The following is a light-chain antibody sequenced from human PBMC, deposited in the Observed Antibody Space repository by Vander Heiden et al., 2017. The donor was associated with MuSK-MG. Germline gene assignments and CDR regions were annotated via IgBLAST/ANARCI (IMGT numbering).Light chain of an antibody. CDR1: QTVSTH. J-gene: IGKJ4*01. CDR2: GAS. Sequence: IVMTQSPATLSVSPGDRATLSCRASQTVSTHLAWYQQKSGQPPRLLIYGASTRVTGIPARFSSGGSGTEFTLTISSLQAEDFAVYYCQQYNIWPPLTFGGGTKVEI. V-gene: IGKV3-15*01. CDR3: QQYNIWPPLT.